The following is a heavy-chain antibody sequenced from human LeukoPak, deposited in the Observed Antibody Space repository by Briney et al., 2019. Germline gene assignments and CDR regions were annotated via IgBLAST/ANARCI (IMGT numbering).Heavy chain of an antibody. Sequence: SETLSLTCAVSGGSISSGGYSWSWIRQPPGKGLEWIGYIYHSGSTYYNPSLKSRVTISGDRSKNQFSLKLSSVTAADTAVYYCARERGSSTACPACVDVWGQGTTVTVSS. D-gene: IGHD2-2*01. J-gene: IGHJ6*02. CDR1: GGSISSGGYS. CDR3: ARERGSSTACPACVDV. V-gene: IGHV4-30-2*01. CDR2: IYHSGST.